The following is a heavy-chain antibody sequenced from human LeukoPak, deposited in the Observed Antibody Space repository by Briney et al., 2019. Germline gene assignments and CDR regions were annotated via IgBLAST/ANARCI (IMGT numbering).Heavy chain of an antibody. Sequence: GRSLRLSCAASGFTFSSYAMHCVRQAPGKGLEWVAVISYDGSNKYYADSVKGRFTISRDNSKNTLYLQMNSLRAEDTAVYYCARDSSDYGGLFDYWGQGALVTVSS. CDR3: ARDSSDYGGLFDY. V-gene: IGHV3-30*04. J-gene: IGHJ4*02. D-gene: IGHD4-17*01. CDR1: GFTFSSYA. CDR2: ISYDGSNK.